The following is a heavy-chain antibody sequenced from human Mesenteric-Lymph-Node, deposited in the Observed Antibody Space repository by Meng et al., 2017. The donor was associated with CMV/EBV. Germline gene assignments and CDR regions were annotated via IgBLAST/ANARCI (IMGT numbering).Heavy chain of an antibody. Sequence: QVQVQQSGTGLVESSQTPPVTGTNSGDSISSQNGAWNWIRQSPSGGLERLGKTYYRSESYNDYAVSVKSRISVNLDTSKNQLSLHLNCVTPEDTAVYYCAYFGDLPPRWWCQGTLVTVSS. CDR3: AYFGDLPPRW. CDR1: GDSISSQNGA. CDR2: TYYRSESYN. V-gene: IGHV6-1*01. D-gene: IGHD3-16*01. J-gene: IGHJ4*02.